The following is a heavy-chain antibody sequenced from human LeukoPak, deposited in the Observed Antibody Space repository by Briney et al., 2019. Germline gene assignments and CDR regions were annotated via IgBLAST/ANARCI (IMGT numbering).Heavy chain of an antibody. CDR2: VSGNGGST. CDR1: GFAFSSYA. Sequence: GGSLSLSCAVSGFAFSSYAMSWVRQAPGKGLEWVWAVSGNGGSTYYAHSVKGRITISRDNSNSTLYLQMNSLRAADTAVYYCAVYCSSPSCYGQSAFDIWGQGTMVTVSS. V-gene: IGHV3-23*01. CDR3: AVYCSSPSCYGQSAFDI. D-gene: IGHD2-2*01. J-gene: IGHJ3*02.